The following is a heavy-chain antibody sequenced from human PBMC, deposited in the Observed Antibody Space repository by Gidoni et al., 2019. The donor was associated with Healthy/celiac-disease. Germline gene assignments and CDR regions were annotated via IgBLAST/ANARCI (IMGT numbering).Heavy chain of an antibody. V-gene: IGHV3-48*01. Sequence: EVQLVESGGGLVQPGGSLRLSCAASGFTFSSYSMTWVRQAPGKGLEWVSYISSSSSTIYYADSVKGRFTISRDNAKNSLYLQMNSLRAEDTAVYYCATGATRYTFDYWGQGTLVTVSS. J-gene: IGHJ4*02. CDR1: GFTFSSYS. CDR3: ATGATRYTFDY. D-gene: IGHD5-12*01. CDR2: ISSSSSTI.